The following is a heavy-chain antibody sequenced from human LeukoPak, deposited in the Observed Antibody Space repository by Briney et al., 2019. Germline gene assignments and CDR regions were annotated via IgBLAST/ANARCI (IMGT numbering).Heavy chain of an antibody. V-gene: IGHV4-34*01. CDR2: INNSGST. CDR1: GGSFSGYY. J-gene: IGHJ3*02. D-gene: IGHD3-22*01. Sequence: SETLSLTCAVYGGSFSGYYWSWIRQPPGKGLEWIGEINNSGSTNYNPSLKSRVTISVDTSKNQFSLKLSSVTAADTAVYYCAYGEYYYDSSGSRDAFDIWGQGTRVIVSS. CDR3: AYGEYYYDSSGSRDAFDI.